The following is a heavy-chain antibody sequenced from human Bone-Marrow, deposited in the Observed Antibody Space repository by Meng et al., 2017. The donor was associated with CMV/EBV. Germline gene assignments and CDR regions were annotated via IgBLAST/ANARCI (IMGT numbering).Heavy chain of an antibody. CDR1: GFTFGDYA. Sequence: GESLKISCTASGFTFGDYAMSWVRQALGKGLEWVGFIRSKAYGGTTEYAASVKGRFTISRDDSKSIAYLQMNSLKTEDTAVYYCTRDADYDFWSGSSEGNWFDPWGQGTLVTVSS. D-gene: IGHD3-3*01. CDR3: TRDADYDFWSGSSEGNWFDP. V-gene: IGHV3-49*04. J-gene: IGHJ5*02. CDR2: IRSKAYGGTT.